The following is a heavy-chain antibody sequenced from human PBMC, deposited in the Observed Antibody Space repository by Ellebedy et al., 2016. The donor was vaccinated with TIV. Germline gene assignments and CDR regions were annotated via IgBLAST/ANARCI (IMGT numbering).Heavy chain of an antibody. CDR1: GYTFTSYG. D-gene: IGHD3-10*01. Sequence: AASVKVSCKASGYTFTSYGISWVRQAPGQGLQWMGWSTPYNANTDYAQNLQGRVTMTTDTSTNTVYMELRSLRSDDTAVYYCAREGSGSYYDEFYFDYWGQGTLVTVSS. CDR3: AREGSGSYYDEFYFDY. J-gene: IGHJ4*02. V-gene: IGHV1-18*01. CDR2: STPYNANT.